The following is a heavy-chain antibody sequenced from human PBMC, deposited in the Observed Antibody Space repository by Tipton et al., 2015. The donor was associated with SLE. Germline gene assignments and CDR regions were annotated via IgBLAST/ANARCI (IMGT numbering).Heavy chain of an antibody. CDR2: IYYSGST. Sequence: TLSLTCTVSGGSISSYYWSWIRQPPGKGLEWIGYIYYSGSTNYNPSLKSRVTISVDTSKNQFSLKLSSVTAADTAVYYCARRLTRYSGYDYFDTGAREPWSPSPQ. V-gene: IGHV4-59*08. D-gene: IGHD5-12*01. CDR3: ARRLTRYSGYDYFDT. J-gene: IGHJ4*02. CDR1: GGSISSYY.